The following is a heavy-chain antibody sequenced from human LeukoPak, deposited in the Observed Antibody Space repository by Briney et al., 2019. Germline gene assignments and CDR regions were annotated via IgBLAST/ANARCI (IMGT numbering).Heavy chain of an antibody. CDR2: IYYSGST. D-gene: IGHD6-19*01. V-gene: IGHV4-30-4*08. Sequence: SETLSLTCTVSGGSISSGDYYWRWLRQPPGKGLEWIGYIYYSGSTYYNPSLKSRVTISVDTSKNQFSLKLSSVTAADTAVYYCARSSSGWYKDNWFDPWGQGTLVTVSS. J-gene: IGHJ5*02. CDR1: GGSISSGDYY. CDR3: ARSSSGWYKDNWFDP.